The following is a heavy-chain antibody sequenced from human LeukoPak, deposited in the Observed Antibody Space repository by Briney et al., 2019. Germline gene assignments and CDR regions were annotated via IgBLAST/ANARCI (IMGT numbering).Heavy chain of an antibody. J-gene: IGHJ4*02. V-gene: IGHV3-7*01. CDR2: IKQDGSEK. CDR3: ARGGVGGYYDSSGYS. Sequence: GGSLRLSCAASGFTFSSYGMHWVRQAPGKGLEWVANIKQDGSEKYYVDSVKGRFTISRDNAKNSLYLQMNSLRAEDTAVYYCARGGVGGYYDSSGYSWGQGILVTVSS. CDR1: GFTFSSYG. D-gene: IGHD3-22*01.